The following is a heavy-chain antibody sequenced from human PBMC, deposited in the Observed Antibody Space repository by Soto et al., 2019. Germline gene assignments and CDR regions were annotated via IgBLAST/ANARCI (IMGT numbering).Heavy chain of an antibody. CDR2: IIPMFGSA. CDR1: GGTFSNYA. D-gene: IGHD2-2*01. Sequence: QVQLVQSGAEVKKPGSSVKVSCKASGGTFSNYAISWVRQAPGQGLEWMGGIIPMFGSANYAQKFQGRVTITADESTSTAYMELSSLRSEDTAVYYCARGGDIVLVPTDISCFDPWGQGTLVTSSS. J-gene: IGHJ5*02. V-gene: IGHV1-69*12. CDR3: ARGGDIVLVPTDISCFDP.